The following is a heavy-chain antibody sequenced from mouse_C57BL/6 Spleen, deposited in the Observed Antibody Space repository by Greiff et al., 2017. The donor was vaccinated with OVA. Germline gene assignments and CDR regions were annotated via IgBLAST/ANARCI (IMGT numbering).Heavy chain of an antibody. CDR2: IYPGDGDT. Sequence: VKLVESGAELVKPGASVKISCKASGYAFSSYWMNWVKQRPGKGLEWIGQIYPGDGDTNYNGKFKGKATLTADKSSSTAYMQLSSLTSEDSAVYFCARQLRLRSWFAYWGQGTLVTVSA. CDR1: GYAFSSYW. D-gene: IGHD3-2*02. J-gene: IGHJ3*01. V-gene: IGHV1-80*01. CDR3: ARQLRLRSWFAY.